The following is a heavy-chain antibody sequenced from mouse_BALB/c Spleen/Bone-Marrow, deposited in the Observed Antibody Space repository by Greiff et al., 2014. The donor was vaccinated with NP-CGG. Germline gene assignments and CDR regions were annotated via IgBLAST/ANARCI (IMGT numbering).Heavy chain of an antibody. J-gene: IGHJ2*01. CDR1: GFTFSDYY. Sequence: EVHLVESGGGLVKPGGSLKLSCAASGFTFSDYYMYWVRQTPEKRLEWVATISDGGSYTYYPDSVKGRFTISRDNAKNNLYLQMSSLKSEDTAMYYCARGSSYFDYWSQGTTLTVSS. D-gene: IGHD1-1*01. V-gene: IGHV5-4*02. CDR3: ARGSSYFDY. CDR2: ISDGGSYT.